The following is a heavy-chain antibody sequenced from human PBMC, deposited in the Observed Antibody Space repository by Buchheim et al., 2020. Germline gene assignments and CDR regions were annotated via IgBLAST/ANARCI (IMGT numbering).Heavy chain of an antibody. CDR1: GYTFTSYD. V-gene: IGHV1-8*01. J-gene: IGHJ6*02. CDR2: MNPNSGNT. CDR3: ARASAAAGLYYYYYYGMDV. D-gene: IGHD6-13*01. Sequence: QVQLVQSGAEVKKPGASVKVSCKASGYTFTSYDINWVRQATGQGLEWMGWMNPNSGNTGYAQKFQGRVNMTRNTSISTAYMELSSLRSEDTAVYYCARASAAAGLYYYYYYGMDVWGQGTT.